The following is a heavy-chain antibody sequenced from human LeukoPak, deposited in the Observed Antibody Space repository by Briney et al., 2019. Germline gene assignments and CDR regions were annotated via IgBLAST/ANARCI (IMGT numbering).Heavy chain of an antibody. D-gene: IGHD5-12*01. CDR2: IYTSGST. J-gene: IGHJ4*02. CDR1: GGSISSGSYY. CDR3: ASGSGYDSYYFDY. Sequence: SETLSLTCTVSGGSISSGSYYWSWIRQPAGKGLEWIGRIYTSGSTNYNPSLKSRVTISVDTSKNQFFLKLSSVTAADTAVYYCASGSGYDSYYFDYWGQGTLVTVSS. V-gene: IGHV4-61*02.